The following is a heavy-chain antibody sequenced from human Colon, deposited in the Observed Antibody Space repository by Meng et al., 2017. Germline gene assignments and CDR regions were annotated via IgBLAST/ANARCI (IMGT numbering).Heavy chain of an antibody. CDR2: IYNSENT. CDR3: ARDPGSWIRGYFDY. CDR1: GDSISSDYYH. V-gene: IGHV4-31*03. Sequence: QGQLQGSGPGLLKPSQTLSLTCTVSGDSISSDYYHWTWIRQHPGKGLEWIGYIYNSENTYYNPSLKSRVTISVDTSKNQFSLKLSSVTAADTAVYYCARDPGSWIRGYFDYWGQGTLVTVSS. J-gene: IGHJ4*02. D-gene: IGHD3-10*01.